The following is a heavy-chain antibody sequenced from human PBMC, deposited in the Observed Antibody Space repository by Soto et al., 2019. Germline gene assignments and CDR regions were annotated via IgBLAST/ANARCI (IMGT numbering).Heavy chain of an antibody. CDR3: TRDRSGTMLC. J-gene: IGHJ4*02. D-gene: IGHD1-7*01. Sequence: EVQLVESGGGLVQPGGSLRLSCAASGFTFSNYWMSWVRQAPGEGLEWVANMNQDGSERYYVDSVKGRFTISRDNAKNSLFLQMDSLRAEDTAIYYCTRDRSGTMLCWGQGTLVTVSS. V-gene: IGHV3-7*01. CDR2: MNQDGSER. CDR1: GFTFSNYW.